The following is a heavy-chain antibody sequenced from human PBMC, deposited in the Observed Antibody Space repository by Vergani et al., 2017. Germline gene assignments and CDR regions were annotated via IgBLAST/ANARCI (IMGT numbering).Heavy chain of an antibody. CDR2: IRYDGSNK. V-gene: IGHV3-30*02. Sequence: QVQLVESGGGVVQPGGSLRLFCAAPGFTFSSYGMHWVRQAPGKGLEWVAFIRYDGSNKYYADSVKGRFTISRDNSKTTLYLQMNSLRAEDTAVYYCAKDHIEDYYDGSGSPRWFADWGQGSLVTVSS. CDR3: AKDHIEDYYDGSGSPRWFAD. CDR1: GFTFSSYG. J-gene: IGHJ4*02. D-gene: IGHD3-22*01.